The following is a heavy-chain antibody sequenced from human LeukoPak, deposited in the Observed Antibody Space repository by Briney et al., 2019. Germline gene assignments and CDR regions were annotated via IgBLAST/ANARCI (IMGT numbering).Heavy chain of an antibody. D-gene: IGHD3-3*01. CDR1: GDSIDTSGYY. CDR2: IHYIGNT. CDR3: ARVRDDYFFDY. V-gene: IGHV4-31*03. Sequence: SETLSLTCTVSGDSIDTSGYYWSWIRQHPGTGLEWIAYIHYIGNTYYNPSFESRVTMSVDTSSNQFSLNVASVTAADTAVYYCARVRDDYFFDYWGQGILATVSS. J-gene: IGHJ4*02.